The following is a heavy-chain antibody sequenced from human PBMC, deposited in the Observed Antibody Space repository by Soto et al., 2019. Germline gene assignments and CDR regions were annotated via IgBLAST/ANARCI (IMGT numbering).Heavy chain of an antibody. D-gene: IGHD5-12*01. CDR3: ARERREKIHDGYDIDY. CDR2: IYTSGST. J-gene: IGHJ4*02. CDR1: GGSISNYY. V-gene: IGHV4-4*07. Sequence: QVQLQESGPGLVKPSETLSLTCTVSGGSISNYYWSWIRQPAGKGLEWIGRIYTSGSTDYNPSLKSRVTTSIDTSKNQFSLKVTSMTAADTAVYYCARERREKIHDGYDIDYWGQGTLVTVSS.